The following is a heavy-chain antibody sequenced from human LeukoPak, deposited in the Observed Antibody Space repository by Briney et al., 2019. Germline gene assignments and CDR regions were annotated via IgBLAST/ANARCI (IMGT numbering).Heavy chain of an antibody. D-gene: IGHD5-18*01. J-gene: IGHJ6*02. Sequence: SETLSLTCTVSGGSISSYYWSWIRQPPGKGLEWIGYIYYSGSTNYNPSLKSRVTISVDTSNNQFSLKLSSVTAADTAVYYCARDTGYTYGYFYYYGMDVWGQGTTVTVSS. CDR2: IYYSGST. V-gene: IGHV4-59*01. CDR1: GGSISSYY. CDR3: ARDTGYTYGYFYYYGMDV.